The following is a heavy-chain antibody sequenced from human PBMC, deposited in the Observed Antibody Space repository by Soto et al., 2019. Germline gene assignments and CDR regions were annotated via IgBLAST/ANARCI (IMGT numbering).Heavy chain of an antibody. V-gene: IGHV5-10-1*01. CDR1: GYSFRNHW. J-gene: IGHJ6*02. Sequence: GESLKISCEGSGYSFRNHWIGWVRQMPGKGLELMGGIHASDFYTNYSPSFQGHVTISADKSISTAYLQWSSLKASDTAMYYCARGLISGQQLVEVWGAYPNIYYYYCGMDVWGQGTTVTVSS. D-gene: IGHD6-13*01. CDR2: IHASDFYT. CDR3: ARGLISGQQLVEVWGAYPNIYYYYCGMDV.